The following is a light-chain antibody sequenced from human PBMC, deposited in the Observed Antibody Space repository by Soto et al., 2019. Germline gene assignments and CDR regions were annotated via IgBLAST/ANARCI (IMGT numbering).Light chain of an antibody. J-gene: IGKJ1*01. V-gene: IGKV1-17*01. CDR3: LQHNSYPQT. CDR1: LSVLYSSNNKNY. CDR2: AAS. Sequence: DIVMTQSPDSLAVSLGERATINCTPSLSVLYSSNNKNYLAWYQQKPGKAPKXLIYAASSLQSGIPSRFSGSGSGTECTLTISSLQPEDFATYYCLQHNSYPQTLGQGTKVDIK.